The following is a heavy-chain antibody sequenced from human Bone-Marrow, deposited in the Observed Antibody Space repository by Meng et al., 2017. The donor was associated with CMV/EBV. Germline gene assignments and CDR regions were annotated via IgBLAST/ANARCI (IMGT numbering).Heavy chain of an antibody. CDR2: IIPIFGTA. CDR1: GGTFSSYA. CDR3: ARVGGEWLALSPYFQH. Sequence: SVKVSCKASGGTFSSYAISWVRQAPGQGLEWMGGIIPIFGTANYAQKFQGRVTITTDESTSTAYMELSSLRSEDTAVYYCARVGGEWLALSPYFQHWGQGTLVTVSS. D-gene: IGHD6-19*01. J-gene: IGHJ1*01. V-gene: IGHV1-69*05.